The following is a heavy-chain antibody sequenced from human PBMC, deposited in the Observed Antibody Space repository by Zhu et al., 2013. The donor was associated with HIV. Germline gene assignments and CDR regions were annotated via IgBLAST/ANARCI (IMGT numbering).Heavy chain of an antibody. CDR1: GYTFTAHY. CDR2: IRPETGAT. V-gene: IGHV1-2*02. D-gene: IGHD3-16*01. CDR3: ASDVWEKALDI. Sequence: VQLVQSGAEVKEPGASVKVSCKASGYTFTAHYIHWVRLVPGQGLQWIGWIRPETGATKYAQKFQDRVTMTTNTSISTAYMELGGLRYDDTAIYYCASDVWEKALDIWGPGTILTVSS. J-gene: IGHJ3*02.